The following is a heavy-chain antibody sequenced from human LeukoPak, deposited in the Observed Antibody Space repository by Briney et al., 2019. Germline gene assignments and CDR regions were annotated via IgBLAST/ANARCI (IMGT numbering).Heavy chain of an antibody. CDR2: INPNSGGT. D-gene: IGHD5-18*01. V-gene: IGHV1-2*02. Sequence: ASVKVSCKASGYTFSDYYMHWVRQAPGQGLEWMGWINPNSGGTKYAQKFQGRVTMTRDTSISTVYMELSRLRSDDAAVYYCARERGYSYGYSDYWGQGTLVTVSS. J-gene: IGHJ4*02. CDR3: ARERGYSYGYSDY. CDR1: GYTFSDYY.